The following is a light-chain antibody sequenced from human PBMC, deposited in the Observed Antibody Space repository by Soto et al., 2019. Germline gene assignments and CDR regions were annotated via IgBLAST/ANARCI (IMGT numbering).Light chain of an antibody. J-gene: IGKJ1*01. CDR3: MQATHWPRT. Sequence: DIVMTQSPLSLPVTPGEPASIPCRSSQSLLHITGETFLFWYLQKPGQSPQLLIYEVSNRDSGVPDRFSGSGSGTDFTLKISRVEDEDVGVYYCMQATHWPRTFGQGTKVDI. CDR2: EVS. CDR1: QSLLHITGETF. V-gene: IGKV2-30*02.